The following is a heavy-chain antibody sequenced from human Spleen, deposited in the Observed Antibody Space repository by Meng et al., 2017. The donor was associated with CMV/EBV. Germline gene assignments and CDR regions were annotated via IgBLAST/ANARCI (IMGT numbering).Heavy chain of an antibody. Sequence: FFFSNYGMHWVRQGPGKGLEWVAVIWYDGSKKYYEDSVKGRLTISRDNSKNILYLHLSGLRAEDTAVYYCARDERRRSIWSGYSHFDYWGQGTLVTVSS. CDR1: FFFSNYG. CDR2: IWYDGSKK. CDR3: ARDERRRSIWSGYSHFDY. V-gene: IGHV3-33*01. J-gene: IGHJ4*02. D-gene: IGHD3-3*01.